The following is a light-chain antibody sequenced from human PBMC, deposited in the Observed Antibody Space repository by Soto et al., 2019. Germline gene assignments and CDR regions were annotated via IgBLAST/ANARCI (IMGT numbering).Light chain of an antibody. J-gene: IGKJ5*01. CDR3: QQYENFPT. Sequence: DIQMTQSPSSLSASIGDRVTITCQASQDITNFLIWYQQKPGKAPRLLIYDASKLEVGVPSRFSGRGSGTDFTLTISSLQPEDIATYYCQQYENFPTFGQGIRLEIK. V-gene: IGKV1-33*01. CDR1: QDITNF. CDR2: DAS.